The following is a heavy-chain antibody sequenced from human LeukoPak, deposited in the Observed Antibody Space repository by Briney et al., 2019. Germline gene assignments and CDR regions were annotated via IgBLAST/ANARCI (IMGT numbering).Heavy chain of an antibody. CDR2: INPSGGST. J-gene: IGHJ4*02. V-gene: IGHV1-46*01. D-gene: IGHD3-3*01. Sequence: ASVKVSCKASGYTFTSYYMHWVRQAPGQGLEWMGIINPSGGSTSYAQKFQGRVTMTRDMSTSTVYMELSSLRSEDTAVYYCARPYYDFWSGYYLVDYWGQGTLVTVSS. CDR3: ARPYYDFWSGYYLVDY. CDR1: GYTFTSYY.